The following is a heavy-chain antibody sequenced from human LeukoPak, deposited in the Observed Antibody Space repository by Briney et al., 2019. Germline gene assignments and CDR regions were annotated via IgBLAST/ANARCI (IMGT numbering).Heavy chain of an antibody. CDR3: ATAPRTTGTWRFDGWFDP. V-gene: IGHV1-24*01. CDR1: GYTLTESS. J-gene: IGHJ5*02. Sequence: ASVKVSCKVSGYTLTESSMHWVRQAPGKGLEWMGGFDPEDGETIYAQKFQGRVTMTEDTSTDTAYMELSSLRSEDTAVYYCATAPRTTGTWRFDGWFDPWGQGTLVTVSS. CDR2: FDPEDGET. D-gene: IGHD1-1*01.